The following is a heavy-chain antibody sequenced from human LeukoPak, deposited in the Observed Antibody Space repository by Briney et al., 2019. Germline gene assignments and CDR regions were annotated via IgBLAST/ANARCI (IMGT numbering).Heavy chain of an antibody. V-gene: IGHV1-2*06. J-gene: IGHJ4*02. CDR3: ARDLRYCSGGSCL. D-gene: IGHD2-15*01. Sequence: ASVKVSCKASGYTFTSYDINWVRQAPGQGLEWMGRINLDSGGTNYAQKFQGRVTMTRDTSVSTAYMELSRLRSDDTAVYYCARDLRYCSGGSCLWGQGTLVTVSS. CDR1: GYTFTSYD. CDR2: INLDSGGT.